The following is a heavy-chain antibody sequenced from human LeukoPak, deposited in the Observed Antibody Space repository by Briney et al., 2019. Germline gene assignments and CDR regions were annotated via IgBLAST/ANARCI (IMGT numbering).Heavy chain of an antibody. D-gene: IGHD4-17*01. CDR1: GGSISSSSYY. CDR3: ARLNDYGDYPHYYYYMDV. V-gene: IGHV4-39*01. Sequence: SETLSLTCTVSGGSISSSSYYWGWIRQPPGKGREWIGSIYYSGSTYYNPSLKSRVTISVDTSKNQFSLKLSSVTAADTAVYYCARLNDYGDYPHYYYYMDVWGKGTTVTVSS. CDR2: IYYSGST. J-gene: IGHJ6*03.